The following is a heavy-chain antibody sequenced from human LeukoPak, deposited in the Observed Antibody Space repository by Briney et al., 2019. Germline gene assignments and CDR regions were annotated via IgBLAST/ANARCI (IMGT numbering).Heavy chain of an antibody. CDR3: AKSDVPAATSPIYYYYYGMDV. CDR2: IRNDVTEK. V-gene: IGHV3-30*02. J-gene: IGHJ6*02. D-gene: IGHD2-2*01. CDR1: GLTFRYYG. Sequence: PGGSLRLSCAASGLTFRYYGMHWVRQAPGKGLEWVAYIRNDVTEKYYADSVKGRFSVSRDNSKNTLYLQMNSLRAEDTAVYYCAKSDVPAATSPIYYYYYGMDVWGQGTTVTVSS.